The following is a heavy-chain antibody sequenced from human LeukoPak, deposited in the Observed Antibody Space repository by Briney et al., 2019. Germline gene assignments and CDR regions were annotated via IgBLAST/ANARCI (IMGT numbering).Heavy chain of an antibody. CDR2: ILPSGST. D-gene: IGHD6-13*01. V-gene: IGHV4-4*07. Sequence: SETLSLTCTVSGASIRNYYWIWIRQPAGKGLEWIGRILPSGSTNYNPSLKSRVTISVDTSKNQFSLKLTSVTAAETAVYYCAKEGAAPGPDFDYWGQGTLVIVSS. J-gene: IGHJ4*02. CDR1: GASIRNYY. CDR3: AKEGAAPGPDFDY.